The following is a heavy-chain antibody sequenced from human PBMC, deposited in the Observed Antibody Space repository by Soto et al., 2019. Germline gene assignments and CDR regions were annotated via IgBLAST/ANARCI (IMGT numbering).Heavy chain of an antibody. V-gene: IGHV4-4*02. CDR1: GCSISSNYG. Sequence: QVQLQESAPGLVKPSGTLSLTCEVSGCSISSNYGWSWVRQPPVKGLVWIGEMYHSGSTNYNPSFKNRVSIYVDKSNNHFFLVLTSVPGADAAVYYCAALHIIAGGGHAYRPFDSWGQGTMVIVYS. CDR2: MYHSGST. CDR3: AALHIIAGGGHAYRPFDS. J-gene: IGHJ3*02. D-gene: IGHD2-21*01.